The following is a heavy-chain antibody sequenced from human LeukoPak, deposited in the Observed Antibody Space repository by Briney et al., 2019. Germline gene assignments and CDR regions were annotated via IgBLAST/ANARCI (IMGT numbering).Heavy chain of an antibody. CDR3: AKDRRVVVPAAIWYFDY. CDR2: ISGSGGST. D-gene: IGHD2-2*01. J-gene: IGHJ4*02. CDR1: GFTFSSYA. Sequence: GGSLRLSCAASGFTFSSYAMSWVRQAPGKGLEWVSAISGSGGSTYYADSVKGRFTISRDNSKNTLYLQMNSPRAEDTAAYYCAKDRRVVVPAAIWYFDYWGQGTLVTVSS. V-gene: IGHV3-23*01.